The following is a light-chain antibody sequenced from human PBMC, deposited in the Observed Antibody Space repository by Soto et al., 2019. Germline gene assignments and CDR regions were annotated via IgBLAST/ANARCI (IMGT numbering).Light chain of an antibody. CDR2: GAY. CDR1: QSVSTN. J-gene: IGKJ2*01. V-gene: IGKV3-15*01. CDR3: QQYNNWPPYT. Sequence: EIVLTQSPATMSVSPGERATLSCRASQSVSTNLAWYQQKPGQPPRLLIYGAYTRATDIPARFSGSGSGTEFTLTIIGLXSEDFAVYYCQQYNNWPPYTFGQGTKVDIK.